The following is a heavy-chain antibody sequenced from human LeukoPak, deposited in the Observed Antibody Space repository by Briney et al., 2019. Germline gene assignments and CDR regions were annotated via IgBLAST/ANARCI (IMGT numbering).Heavy chain of an antibody. J-gene: IGHJ3*02. V-gene: IGHV3-21*01. Sequence: AGGSLRLSCAASGFTFSSYSMNWVRQAPGKGLEWVSSISSSSSYIYYADSVKGRFTISRDNAKNSLYLQMNSLRAEDTAVYYCARVSRTVTPRVNAFDIWGQGTMVTVSS. CDR1: GFTFSSYS. CDR2: ISSSSSYI. CDR3: ARVSRTVTPRVNAFDI. D-gene: IGHD4-17*01.